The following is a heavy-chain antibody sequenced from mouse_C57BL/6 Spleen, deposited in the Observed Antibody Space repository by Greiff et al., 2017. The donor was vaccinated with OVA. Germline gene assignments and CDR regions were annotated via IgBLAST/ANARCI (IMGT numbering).Heavy chain of an antibody. D-gene: IGHD3-2*02. CDR1: GYTFTSYW. J-gene: IGHJ2*01. CDR3: ALDSSGYFDY. CDR2: IDPSDSYT. Sequence: QVQLQQPGAELVMPGASVKLSCKASGYTFTSYWMHWVKQRPGQGLEWIGEIDPSDSYTNYNQKFKGKSTLTVDKSSSTAYMQLSSLTSEDSAVYYGALDSSGYFDYWGQGTTLTVSS. V-gene: IGHV1-69*01.